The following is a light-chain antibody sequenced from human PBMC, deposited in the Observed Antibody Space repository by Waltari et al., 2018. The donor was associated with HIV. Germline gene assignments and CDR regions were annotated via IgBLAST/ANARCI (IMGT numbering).Light chain of an antibody. CDR2: EVY. J-gene: IGLJ2*01. CDR1: SRDVGGYNY. V-gene: IGLV2-8*01. CDR3: ASYAGRNNLV. Sequence: QSALTQPPSASGSPGQSVTISCTGTSRDVGGYNYVSWYKQHPGDAPKVVIFEVYKRPSGVPDRLSGSKSGNTASLTVSGLQAEDEATYYCASYAGRNNLVFGGGTKLTVL.